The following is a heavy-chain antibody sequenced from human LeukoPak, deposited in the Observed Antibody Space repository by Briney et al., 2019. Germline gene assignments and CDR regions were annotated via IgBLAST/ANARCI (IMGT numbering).Heavy chain of an antibody. CDR1: GGTFSSYA. CDR3: ARIFCSSTSCYGFFSGMDV. CDR2: IIPIFGTA. J-gene: IGHJ6*02. Sequence: GASAKVSCKASGGTFSSYAISWVRQAPGQGLEWMGGIIPIFGTANYAQKFQGRVTITADESTSTAYMELSSLRSEDTAVYYCARIFCSSTSCYGFFSGMDVWGQGTTVTVSS. D-gene: IGHD2-2*01. V-gene: IGHV1-69*01.